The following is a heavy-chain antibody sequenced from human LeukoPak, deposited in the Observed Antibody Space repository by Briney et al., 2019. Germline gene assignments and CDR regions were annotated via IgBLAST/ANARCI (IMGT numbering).Heavy chain of an antibody. D-gene: IGHD3-22*01. CDR2: IWYDGSNK. Sequence: PGGSLRLSCAASGFTFSSYGMHWVRQAPGKGLEWVAVIWYDGSNKYYADSVKGRFTISRDNSKNTLYLQMNSPRAEDTAVYYCARDSFYDSSGYYYYGMDVWGQGTTVTVSS. CDR1: GFTFSSYG. J-gene: IGHJ6*02. V-gene: IGHV3-33*01. CDR3: ARDSFYDSSGYYYYGMDV.